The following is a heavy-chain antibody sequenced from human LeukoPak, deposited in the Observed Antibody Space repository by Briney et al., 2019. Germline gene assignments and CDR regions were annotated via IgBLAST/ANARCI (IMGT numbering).Heavy chain of an antibody. J-gene: IGHJ3*02. CDR2: ISSSSSYI. CDR3: ASCTVTTFAFDI. CDR1: GFTFSSYS. V-gene: IGHV3-21*01. D-gene: IGHD4-17*01. Sequence: PGGSLRLSCAASGFTFSSYSMNWVRQAPGKGLEWVSSISSSSSYIYYADSVKGRFTISRDNAKNSLYLQMNSLRAEDTAVYYCASCTVTTFAFDIWGQGTMVTVSS.